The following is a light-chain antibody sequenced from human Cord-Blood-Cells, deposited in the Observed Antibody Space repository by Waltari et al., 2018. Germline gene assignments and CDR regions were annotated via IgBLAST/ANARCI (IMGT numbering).Light chain of an antibody. CDR2: YDS. V-gene: IGLV3-21*04. Sequence: SYVLTQPPSVSVAPGTTARITCGGNNIGSKSEHWYQQKPGQAPALVIYYDSDRPSGIPERFSGSNSWNTATLTISRVEAGDEADYYCQVWDSSSDHPVFGGGTKLTVL. J-gene: IGLJ3*02. CDR3: QVWDSSSDHPV. CDR1: NIGSKS.